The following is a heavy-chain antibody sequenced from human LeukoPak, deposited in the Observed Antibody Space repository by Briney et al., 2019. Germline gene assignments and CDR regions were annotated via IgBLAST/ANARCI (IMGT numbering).Heavy chain of an antibody. CDR1: GFTFSSYA. CDR2: ISGSGGST. D-gene: IGHD6-13*01. Sequence: QPGGSLRLSCAASGFTFSSYAMSWVRLAPGKGLEWVSAISGSGGSTYYADSVKGRFTISRDNSKNTLYLQMNSLRAEDTAVYYCAKGLTDSSSSIGWFDPWGQGTLVTVSS. CDR3: AKGLTDSSSSIGWFDP. V-gene: IGHV3-23*01. J-gene: IGHJ5*02.